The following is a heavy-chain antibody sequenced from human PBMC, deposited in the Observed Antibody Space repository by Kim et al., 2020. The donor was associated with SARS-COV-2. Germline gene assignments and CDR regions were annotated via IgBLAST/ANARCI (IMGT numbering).Heavy chain of an antibody. V-gene: IGHV4-4*06. Sequence: LKSRVTMSLDTSKNHFSLRLSSVTAADTAVYYCARAPAATIYYYYGMDVWGQGTTVTVSS. J-gene: IGHJ6*02. CDR3: ARAPAATIYYYYGMDV. D-gene: IGHD2-2*01.